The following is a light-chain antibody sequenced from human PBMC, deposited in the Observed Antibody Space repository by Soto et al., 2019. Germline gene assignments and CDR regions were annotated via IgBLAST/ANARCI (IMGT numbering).Light chain of an antibody. V-gene: IGKV3-20*01. CDR3: QQYGSSPGNT. CDR1: QSVSSSY. Sequence: EIVLTQSPGTLSLSPGERATLSCRASQSVSSSYLAWYQQKPGQAPRLLIYGASSRATGIPDRFSGSGSGTDFTLTISRLEPEDFAVYYCQQYGSSPGNTFGPGTKVDIK. CDR2: GAS. J-gene: IGKJ3*01.